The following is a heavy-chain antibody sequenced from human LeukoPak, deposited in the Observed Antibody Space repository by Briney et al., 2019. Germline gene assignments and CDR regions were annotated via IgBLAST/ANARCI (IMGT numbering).Heavy chain of an antibody. Sequence: GGSLRLSCSASGFTVTSNYMSWVRQAPGKGLEWVSLMYSGGDTYYADSVKGRFTISRDNSKNTLYLQMNSLRAEDTAVYFCAGVLDAKPSKYWGQGTL. D-gene: IGHD3/OR15-3a*01. CDR3: AGVLDAKPSKY. CDR2: MYSGGDT. J-gene: IGHJ4*02. V-gene: IGHV3-53*01. CDR1: GFTVTSNY.